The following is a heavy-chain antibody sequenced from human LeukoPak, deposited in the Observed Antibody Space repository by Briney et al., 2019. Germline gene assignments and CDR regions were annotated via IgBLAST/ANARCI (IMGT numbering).Heavy chain of an antibody. CDR2: IYYSGST. CDR1: GGSISSSSYY. D-gene: IGHD3-16*01. Sequence: PSETLSLTCTVSGGSISSSSYYWGWIRQPPGKGLEWIGSIYYSGSTCYNPSLKSRVTISVDTSKNQFSLKLSSVTAADTAVYYCARVGAPNWFDPWGQGTLVTVSS. J-gene: IGHJ5*02. V-gene: IGHV4-39*07. CDR3: ARVGAPNWFDP.